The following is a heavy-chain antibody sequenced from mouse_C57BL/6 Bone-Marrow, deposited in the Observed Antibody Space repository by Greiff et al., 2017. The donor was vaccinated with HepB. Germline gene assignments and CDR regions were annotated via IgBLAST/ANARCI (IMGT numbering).Heavy chain of an antibody. CDR1: EYEFPSHD. CDR2: INSDGGST. J-gene: IGHJ1*03. V-gene: IGHV5-2*01. Sequence: EVKVVESGGGLVQPGESLKLSCESNEYEFPSHDMSWVRKTPEKRLELVAAINSDGGSTYYPDTMERRFIISRDNTKKTLYLQLSSLRSEDTALYYCARFDGYYWYFDVWGTGTTVTVSS. D-gene: IGHD2-3*01. CDR3: ARFDGYYWYFDV.